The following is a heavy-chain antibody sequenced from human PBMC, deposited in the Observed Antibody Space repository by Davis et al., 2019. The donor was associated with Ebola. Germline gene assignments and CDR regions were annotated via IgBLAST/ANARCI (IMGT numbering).Heavy chain of an antibody. Sequence: MPSETLSLTCSVSGGSINSNYWSWIRQPPGKGLEWIGEINHSGSTNYNPSLKSRVTISVDTSKNQFSLKLSSVTAADTAVYYCARMVQGGIDYWGQGTLVTVSS. V-gene: IGHV4-34*01. CDR2: INHSGST. D-gene: IGHD3-10*01. CDR1: GGSINSNY. J-gene: IGHJ4*02. CDR3: ARMVQGGIDY.